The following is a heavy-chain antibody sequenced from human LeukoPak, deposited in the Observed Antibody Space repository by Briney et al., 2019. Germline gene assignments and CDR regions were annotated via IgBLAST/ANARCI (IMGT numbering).Heavy chain of an antibody. V-gene: IGHV4-59*08. CDR2: IYYSGST. CDR1: GGSISSYY. Sequence: SETLSLTCTVSGGSISSYYWSWIRQPPGKGLEWIGYIYYSGSTNYNPSLKSRVTISVDTSKDQFSLKLSSVTAADTAVYYCARVPRAYYYDSSGYYLDYWGQGTLVTVSS. D-gene: IGHD3-22*01. J-gene: IGHJ4*02. CDR3: ARVPRAYYYDSSGYYLDY.